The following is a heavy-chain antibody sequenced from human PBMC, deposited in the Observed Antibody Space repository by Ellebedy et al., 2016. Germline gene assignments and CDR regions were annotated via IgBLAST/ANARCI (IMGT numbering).Heavy chain of an antibody. Sequence: GESLKISCVVSGLTFSSYDIHWVRQAPGKGLEWVAVIWYDGSNQYYGDSVKGRFTISRDNSKNTVYLQMNSLRDEDTAVYYCARELLDSAGASDIWGQGTMVTVSS. CDR3: ARELLDSAGASDI. CDR2: IWYDGSNQ. D-gene: IGHD1-1*01. V-gene: IGHV3-33*01. CDR1: GLTFSSYD. J-gene: IGHJ3*02.